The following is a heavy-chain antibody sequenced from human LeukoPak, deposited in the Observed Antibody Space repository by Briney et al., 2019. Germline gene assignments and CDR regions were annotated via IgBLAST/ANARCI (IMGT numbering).Heavy chain of an antibody. V-gene: IGHV4-59*01. CDR1: GDSISSYY. Sequence: PSETLSLTCTVSGDSISSYYWSWIRQPPGKGLEWIGYIYYSGSTNYNPSLKSRVTISVDTSKNQFSLKLSSVTAADTAVYYCARADFWSGYPSDYWGQGTLVTVSS. D-gene: IGHD3-3*01. J-gene: IGHJ4*02. CDR2: IYYSGST. CDR3: ARADFWSGYPSDY.